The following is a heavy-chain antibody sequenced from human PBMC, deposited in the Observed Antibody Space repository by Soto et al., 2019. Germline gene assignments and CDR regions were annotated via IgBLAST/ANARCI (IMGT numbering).Heavy chain of an antibody. V-gene: IGHV1-69*13. CDR1: GRTFSSYA. CDR2: IIPIFGTA. D-gene: IGHD6-6*01. J-gene: IGHJ4*02. Sequence: ASVKVSCKASGRTFSSYAISWVRQAPGQGLEWMGGIIPIFGTANYAQKFQGRVTITADESTSTAYMELSSLRAEDTAVYYCARERGYSRSCRYFDYGGKGTLVSVSS. CDR3: ARERGYSRSCRYFDY.